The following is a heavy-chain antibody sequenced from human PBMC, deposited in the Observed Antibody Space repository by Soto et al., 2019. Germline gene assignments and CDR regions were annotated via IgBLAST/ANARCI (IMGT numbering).Heavy chain of an antibody. D-gene: IGHD1-1*01. CDR2: IKSKSDGGTT. V-gene: IGHV3-15*07. CDR3: TRRDGYNSGTFDY. J-gene: IGHJ4*02. Sequence: PGGSLRLSCAASDFTFYYAWMNWFRQAPGKGLEWVGRIKSKSDGGTTDYAAPVKGRFTISRDDSKNTLYLQMSSLKTEDTAVYYCTRRDGYNSGTFDYWGQGTLVT. CDR1: DFTFYYAW.